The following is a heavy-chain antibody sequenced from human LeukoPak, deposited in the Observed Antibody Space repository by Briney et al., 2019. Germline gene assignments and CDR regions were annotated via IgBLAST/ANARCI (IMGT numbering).Heavy chain of an antibody. CDR1: GFTLTDYA. CDR3: ARDDCSSGICHGDH. Sequence: GSSVRLSCAASGFTLTDYAMHWVRQAPGKGLVWVTYMSYDGRNKYYADSVKGRFTISRDSSKNTPYLQMHSLTTDDTAMYYCARDDCSSGICHGDHWGQGTLVTVSS. V-gene: IGHV3-30*04. CDR2: MSYDGRNK. J-gene: IGHJ4*02. D-gene: IGHD2-15*01.